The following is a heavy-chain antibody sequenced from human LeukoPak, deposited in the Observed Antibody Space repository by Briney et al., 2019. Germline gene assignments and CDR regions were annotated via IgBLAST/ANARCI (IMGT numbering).Heavy chain of an antibody. D-gene: IGHD3-9*01. CDR1: GFTFSSYS. CDR2: ISSSSSTI. CDR3: ASAADYDILTGYLV. J-gene: IGHJ4*02. Sequence: PGGSLRLSCAASGFTFSSYSMNWVRQAPGKGLEWVSYISSSSSTIYYADSVKGRFTISRDNAKNSLYLQMNSLRAEDTAVYYCASAADYDILTGYLVWGQGTLVTVSS. V-gene: IGHV3-48*01.